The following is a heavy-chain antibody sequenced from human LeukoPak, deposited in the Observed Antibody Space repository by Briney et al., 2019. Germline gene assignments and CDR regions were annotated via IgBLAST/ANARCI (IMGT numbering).Heavy chain of an antibody. J-gene: IGHJ5*02. Sequence: GGSLRLSCVGSGFLFSSYSINWVRQAPGKGLEWVSSISTSSSCIYYTDSVKGRFTISRDNAKNSLYLQMNSLRAEDTAVYYCARESSGAIAETRSFDPWGQGTLVTVSS. CDR1: GFLFSSYS. D-gene: IGHD6-13*01. CDR3: ARESSGAIAETRSFDP. V-gene: IGHV3-21*01. CDR2: ISTSSSCI.